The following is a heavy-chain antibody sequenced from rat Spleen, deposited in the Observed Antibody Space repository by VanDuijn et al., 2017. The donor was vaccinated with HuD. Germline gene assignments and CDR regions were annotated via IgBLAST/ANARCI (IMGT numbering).Heavy chain of an antibody. CDR1: GFIFSDYD. D-gene: IGHD5-1*01. J-gene: IGHJ2*01. Sequence: EVQLVESGGGLVQPGRSMKLSCAASGFIFSDYDMTWVRQAPTKGLEWVTSITYDGSSTYYRDSVKGRFTISRDDAKSTLYLQMDSLRSEDTATYYCTRKGELWGQGVMVTVSS. CDR3: TRKGEL. V-gene: IGHV5-20*01. CDR2: ITYDGSST.